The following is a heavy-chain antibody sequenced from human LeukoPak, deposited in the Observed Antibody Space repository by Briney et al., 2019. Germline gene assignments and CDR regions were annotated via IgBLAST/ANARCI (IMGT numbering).Heavy chain of an antibody. CDR3: ARVRAPSIYPDYYDSPSSSPHIDY. Sequence: ASVKVSCKASGYTFTSYYMHWVRQAPGQGLEWMGWINPNSGGTNYAQKFQGRVTMTRDTSISTAYMELSRLRSDDTAVYYCARVRAPSIYPDYYDSPSSSPHIDYWGQGTLVTVSS. V-gene: IGHV1-2*02. CDR1: GYTFTSYY. CDR2: INPNSGGT. J-gene: IGHJ4*02. D-gene: IGHD3-22*01.